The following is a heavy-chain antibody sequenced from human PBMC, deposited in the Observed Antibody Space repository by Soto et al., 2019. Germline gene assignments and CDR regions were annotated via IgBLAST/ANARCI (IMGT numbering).Heavy chain of an antibody. Sequence: ETLSLTCTISGGSISVYYWGWVRQPPGHELEWIGYIYASGSPYYNPSLRSRVTISADTSKNQIPLKLTFPTAADTAVYYCARXGGSSPPRYWGRGTLVTVSS. CDR2: IYASGSP. CDR3: ARXGGSSPPRY. V-gene: IGHV4-59*01. J-gene: IGHJ4*02. CDR1: GGSISVYY.